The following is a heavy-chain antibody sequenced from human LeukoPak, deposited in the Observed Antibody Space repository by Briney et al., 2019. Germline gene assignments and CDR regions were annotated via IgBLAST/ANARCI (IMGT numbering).Heavy chain of an antibody. CDR2: ISTSSSYI. CDR1: GFTFSSYS. D-gene: IGHD4-17*01. V-gene: IGHV3-21*01. J-gene: IGHJ5*02. Sequence: GGSLRLSCAASGFTFSSYSMNWVRQAPGKGLEWVSSISTSSSYIYYADSVKGRFTSSRDNAKKSLYLQMNSLRAEDTAVYYCARDSATVTSTSSWFDPGGLGTLVTVSS. CDR3: ARDSATVTSTSSWFDP.